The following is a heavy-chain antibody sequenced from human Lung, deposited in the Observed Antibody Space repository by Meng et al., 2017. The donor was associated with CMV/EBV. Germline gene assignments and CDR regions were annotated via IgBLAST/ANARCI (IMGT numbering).Heavy chain of an antibody. CDR3: ARDPIRILRFLVGNYYYDGMDV. CDR2: ISAYNGNT. V-gene: IGHV1-18*01. CDR1: GYTFTSYG. Sequence: ASVKVSCKASGYTFTSYGISWVRQAPGQGLEWMGWISAYNGNTNYAQKLQGRVTMTTDTSTSTAYMELRGLRSDDTAVYYCARDPIRILRFLVGNYYYDGMDVWGQGXTVTVSS. D-gene: IGHD3-3*01. J-gene: IGHJ6*02.